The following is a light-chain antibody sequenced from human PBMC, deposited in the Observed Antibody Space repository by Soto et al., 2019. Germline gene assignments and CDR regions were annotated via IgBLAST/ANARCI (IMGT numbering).Light chain of an antibody. Sequence: EIVLTQSPGTLSLSPGERATLSCRASQSINNDLAWYQQKPGQAPRLLIYGASSRATGIPDRFSDSGSGTDFTLTINRLEPEDFAVYYCQQYGNSPRTFGQGTKVDIK. CDR1: QSINND. CDR3: QQYGNSPRT. CDR2: GAS. V-gene: IGKV3-20*01. J-gene: IGKJ1*01.